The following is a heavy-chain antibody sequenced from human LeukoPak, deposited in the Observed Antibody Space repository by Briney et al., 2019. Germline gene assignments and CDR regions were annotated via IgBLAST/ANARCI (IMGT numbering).Heavy chain of an antibody. CDR1: GGSFSGYY. CDR3: ARGYSSSWYVYFDY. D-gene: IGHD6-13*01. CDR2: INHSGST. V-gene: IGHV4-34*01. Sequence: SETLSLTCAVYGGSFSGYYWSWIRQPPGKGLEWIGEINHSGSTYYNPSLKSRVTISVDTSKNQFSLKLSSVTAADTAVYYCARGYSSSWYVYFDYWGQGTLVTVSS. J-gene: IGHJ4*02.